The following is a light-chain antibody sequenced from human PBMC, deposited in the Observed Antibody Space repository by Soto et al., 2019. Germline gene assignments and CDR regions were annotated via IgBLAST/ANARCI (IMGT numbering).Light chain of an antibody. Sequence: EIVLTQSPATLSLSPGERATLSCRASQSVSSNLAWYQQKPGPAPRLLIYGASNRATGIPDRFSGSGSGTDFTLTISRLEPEDFAVYYCQQYGSSGTFGQGTKVDIK. CDR1: QSVSSN. J-gene: IGKJ1*01. CDR3: QQYGSSGT. V-gene: IGKV3-20*01. CDR2: GAS.